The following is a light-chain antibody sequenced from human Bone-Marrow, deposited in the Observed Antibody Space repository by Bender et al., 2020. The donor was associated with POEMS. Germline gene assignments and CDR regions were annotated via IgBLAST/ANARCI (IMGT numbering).Light chain of an antibody. V-gene: IGLV3-1*01. CDR1: KLGEEY. CDR3: QSWGSNTAV. CDR2: QDT. J-gene: IGLJ2*01. Sequence: SYELTQPPSVSVSPGQTATITCSGEKLGEEYACWYQQKPGQSPVVVIYQDTKRPSGIPERFSCSTSGNTASLTISGTQTMDEADYYCQSWGSNTAVFGGVTKLTVL.